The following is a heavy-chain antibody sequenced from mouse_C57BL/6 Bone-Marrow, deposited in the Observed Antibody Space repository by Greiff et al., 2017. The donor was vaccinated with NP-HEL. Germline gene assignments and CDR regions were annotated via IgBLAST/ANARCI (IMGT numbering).Heavy chain of an antibody. Sequence: EVHLVESGGGLVKPGGSLKLSCAASGFTFSSYAMSWVRQTPEKRLEWVATISDGGSYTYYPDNVKGRFTISRDNAKNNLYLQMSHLKSEDTAMYYCARKGYLYAMDYWGQGTSVTVSS. J-gene: IGHJ4*01. CDR1: GFTFSSYA. CDR2: ISDGGSYT. D-gene: IGHD3-1*01. V-gene: IGHV5-4*01. CDR3: ARKGYLYAMDY.